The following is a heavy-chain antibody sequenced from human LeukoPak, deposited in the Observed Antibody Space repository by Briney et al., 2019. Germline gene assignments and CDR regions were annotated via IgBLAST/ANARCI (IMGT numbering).Heavy chain of an antibody. CDR1: GGSISSYY. CDR3: ACLTTADAFDI. Sequence: SETLSLTCAVSGGSISSYYWSWIRQPPGKGLEWIGYIYDSGSTNYNPSLKSRVTISVDTSNNQFSLKLSSVTAADTAVYYCACLTTADAFDIWGQGTMVTVSS. J-gene: IGHJ3*02. D-gene: IGHD3-22*01. CDR2: IYDSGST. V-gene: IGHV4-59*01.